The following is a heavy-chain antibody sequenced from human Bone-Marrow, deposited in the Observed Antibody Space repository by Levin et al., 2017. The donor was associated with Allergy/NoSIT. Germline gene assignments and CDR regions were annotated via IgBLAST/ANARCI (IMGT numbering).Heavy chain of an antibody. CDR2: IRRKSDSYTT. CDR1: GFAFSDHY. Sequence: PGGSLRLSCAASGFAFSDHYMNWVRQPPGKGLEWVARIRRKSDSYTTEYAASVRGRFTISRDDSRNSLYLQMNTLKTEDTAIYYCGDLTTKYGMDVWGEGTTVTVSS. V-gene: IGHV3-72*01. CDR3: GDLTTKYGMDV. J-gene: IGHJ6*04. D-gene: IGHD1-14*01.